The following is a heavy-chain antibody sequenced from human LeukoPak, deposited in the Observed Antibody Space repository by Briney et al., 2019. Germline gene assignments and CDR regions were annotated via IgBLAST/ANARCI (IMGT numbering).Heavy chain of an antibody. CDR2: INQDETEK. J-gene: IGHJ5*02. D-gene: IGHD3-10*01. CDR3: AKDRGYSDLS. V-gene: IGHV3-7*03. Sequence: GGSLRLSCAVSGFTFTNYWMTWVRQAPGKGLEWVANINQDETEKFYVGSVVGRFTISRDNAKNSLYLQMNSLRAEDTAVYYCAKDRGYSDLSWGQGTLVTVSS. CDR1: GFTFTNYW.